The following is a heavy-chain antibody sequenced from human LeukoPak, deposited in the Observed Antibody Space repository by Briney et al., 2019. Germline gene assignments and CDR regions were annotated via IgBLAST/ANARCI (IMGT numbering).Heavy chain of an antibody. Sequence: GASVKVSCKASGYTFTSYGISWVRQAPGQGLEWMGWISAYNGNTNYAQKLQGRVTMTTDTSTSTAYMELRSLRSDDTAVYYCARYYDYVWGSYRPDYWGQGILVTVSS. J-gene: IGHJ4*02. CDR1: GYTFTSYG. CDR3: ARYYDYVWGSYRPDY. V-gene: IGHV1-18*01. D-gene: IGHD3-16*02. CDR2: ISAYNGNT.